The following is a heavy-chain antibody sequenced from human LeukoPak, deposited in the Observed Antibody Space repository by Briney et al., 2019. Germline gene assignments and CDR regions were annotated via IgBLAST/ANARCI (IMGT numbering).Heavy chain of an antibody. V-gene: IGHV4-34*01. CDR1: GGSFSGYC. CDR3: ARVRFTLLSVSSWPDSNWFDP. J-gene: IGHJ5*02. CDR2: INHSGST. Sequence: SETLSLTCAVYGGSFSGYCWSWIRQPPGKGLEWIGEINHSGSTNYNPSLKSRVTISVDTSKNQFSLKLSSVTAADTAVYYCARVRFTLLSVSSWPDSNWFDPWGQGTLVTVSS. D-gene: IGHD6-13*01.